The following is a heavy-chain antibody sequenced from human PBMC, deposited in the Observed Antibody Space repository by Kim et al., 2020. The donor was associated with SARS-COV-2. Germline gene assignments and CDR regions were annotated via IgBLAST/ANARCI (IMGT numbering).Heavy chain of an antibody. CDR2: INHSGST. J-gene: IGHJ4*02. Sequence: SETLSLTCAVYGGSFSGYYWSWIRQPPGKGLEWIGEINHSGSTNYNPSLKSRVTISVDTSKNQFSLKLSSVTAADTAVYYCARGNSRDYVWGSYRRPLDYWGQGTLVTVSS. CDR3: ARGNSRDYVWGSYRRPLDY. D-gene: IGHD3-16*02. V-gene: IGHV4-34*01. CDR1: GGSFSGYY.